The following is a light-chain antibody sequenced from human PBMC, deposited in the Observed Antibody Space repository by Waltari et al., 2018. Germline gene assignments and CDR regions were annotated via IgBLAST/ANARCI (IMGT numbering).Light chain of an antibody. CDR3: QQYNSYSA. Sequence: DIQTTQSPSTLSASVGDRVTITCRASQSISSWLAWYQQKPGKAPKLLIYDASSLESGVPSRFSGSGSGTEFTLTISSLQPDDFATYYCQQYNSYSAFGQGTKV. CDR2: DAS. CDR1: QSISSW. J-gene: IGKJ1*01. V-gene: IGKV1-5*01.